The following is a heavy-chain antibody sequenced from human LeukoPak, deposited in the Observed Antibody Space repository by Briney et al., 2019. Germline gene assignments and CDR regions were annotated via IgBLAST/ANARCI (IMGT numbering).Heavy chain of an antibody. CDR2: IIPIFGTA. V-gene: IGHV1-69*05. J-gene: IGHJ4*02. CDR3: ARGRGYDPSLFDY. CDR1: GGTFSSYA. Sequence: SVKVSCKASGGTFSSYAISWVRQAPGQGLEWMGRIIPIFGTANYAQKFQGRVTLTTDESTSTAYMELSSLRSEDTAVYYCARGRGYDPSLFDYWGQGTLVTVSS. D-gene: IGHD5-12*01.